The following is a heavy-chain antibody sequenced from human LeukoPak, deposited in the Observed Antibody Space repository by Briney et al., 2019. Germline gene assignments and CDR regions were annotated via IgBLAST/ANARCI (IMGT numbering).Heavy chain of an antibody. D-gene: IGHD6-13*01. Sequence: GASVKVSCKASGYTFTGYAMHWVRLAPGQRLEWMGWINAGNGNTKYSQKFQGRVTMTRNTSISTAYMELSSLRSEDTAVYYCARGEPYSSSWYPTVDWFDPWGQGTLVTVSS. J-gene: IGHJ5*02. CDR3: ARGEPYSSSWYPTVDWFDP. V-gene: IGHV1-3*01. CDR1: GYTFTGYA. CDR2: INAGNGNT.